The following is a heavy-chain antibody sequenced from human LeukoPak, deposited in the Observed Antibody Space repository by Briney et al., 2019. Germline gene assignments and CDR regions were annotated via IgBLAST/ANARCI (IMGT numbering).Heavy chain of an antibody. CDR3: ARQVSSSGWFDH. Sequence: GESLKISCKASGYSFTSYWIGWVRQMPGKGLEWMGIIYPDDSDTRYSPSFQGQVTISADKSISTAYMQWSSLKASDTAMYYCARQVSSSGWFDHWGQGTLSPSPQ. CDR1: GYSFTSYW. J-gene: IGHJ5*02. V-gene: IGHV5-51*01. D-gene: IGHD6-6*01. CDR2: IYPDDSDT.